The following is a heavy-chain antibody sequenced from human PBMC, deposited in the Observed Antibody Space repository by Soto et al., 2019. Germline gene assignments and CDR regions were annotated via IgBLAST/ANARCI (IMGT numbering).Heavy chain of an antibody. Sequence: QVQLQESGPGLVKPSETLSLTCTVSGGSISSYYWSWIRQPPGKGLEWIGYIYYSGSTNYNPSLKSRVTXSXDXXKNQFSLKLSSVTAADTAVYYCARALYGSGSYFDYWGQGTLVTVSS. CDR1: GGSISSYY. J-gene: IGHJ4*02. CDR2: IYYSGST. V-gene: IGHV4-59*01. D-gene: IGHD3-10*01. CDR3: ARALYGSGSYFDY.